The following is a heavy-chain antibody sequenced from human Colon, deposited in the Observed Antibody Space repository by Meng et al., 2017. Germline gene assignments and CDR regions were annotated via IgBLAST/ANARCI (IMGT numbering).Heavy chain of an antibody. CDR2: FVNYVDT. V-gene: IGHV1-18*01. J-gene: IGHJ4*02. CDR3: ASGTPGRSYCDY. CDR1: VSTVGSYG. Sequence: QVHLLQSGPARKKPGASLSVSFKASVSTVGSYGICWVRQAPGQGLEWMVWFVNYVDTYPAPKFQGRVTMTTDTHTNTAFMELRSLTSADTAIYYCASGTPGRSYCDYWGQGTLVTVSS. D-gene: IGHD2-15*01.